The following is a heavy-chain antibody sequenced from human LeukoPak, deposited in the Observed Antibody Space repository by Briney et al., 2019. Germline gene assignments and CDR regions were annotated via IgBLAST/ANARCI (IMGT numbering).Heavy chain of an antibody. CDR1: GGSISSYY. J-gene: IGHJ6*02. D-gene: IGHD2-15*01. Sequence: SETLSLTCTVSGGSISSYYWSWIRQPPGKGLEWIGYIYYSGSTNHNPSLKSRVTISVDTSKNQFSLKLSSVTAADTAVYYCARRPPPRCSGGSCYSYYYYGMDVWGQGTTVTVSS. CDR3: ARRPPPRCSGGSCYSYYYYGMDV. CDR2: IYYSGST. V-gene: IGHV4-59*08.